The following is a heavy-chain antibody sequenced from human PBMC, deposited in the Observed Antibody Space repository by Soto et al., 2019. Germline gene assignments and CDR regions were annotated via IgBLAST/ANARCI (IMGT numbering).Heavy chain of an antibody. Sequence: QVQLQQWGAGLLKPSETLSLTCAVYGGSFSGYYWSWIRQPPGKGLEWIGEINHSGSTNYNPSLKSRVTISVDTSKNHFYLKLGSVTAADTAVYYCARAPYYYGSGSYYSRYYYGMDVWGQGTTVTVAS. V-gene: IGHV4-34*01. CDR2: INHSGST. CDR1: GGSFSGYY. J-gene: IGHJ6*02. D-gene: IGHD3-10*01. CDR3: ARAPYYYGSGSYYSRYYYGMDV.